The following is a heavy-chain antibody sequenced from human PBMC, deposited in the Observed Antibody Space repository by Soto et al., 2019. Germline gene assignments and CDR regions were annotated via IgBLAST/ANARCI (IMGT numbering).Heavy chain of an antibody. Sequence: SVKVSCKASGGTFSSYAISWVRQAPGQGLEWMGGIIPIFGTANYAQKFQGRVTITADESTSTAYMELSSLRSEDTAVYYCAIDKMVVVVPAATYYYYGMDVWGQGTTVTVSS. CDR3: AIDKMVVVVPAATYYYYGMDV. D-gene: IGHD2-2*01. V-gene: IGHV1-69*13. CDR2: IIPIFGTA. CDR1: GGTFSSYA. J-gene: IGHJ6*02.